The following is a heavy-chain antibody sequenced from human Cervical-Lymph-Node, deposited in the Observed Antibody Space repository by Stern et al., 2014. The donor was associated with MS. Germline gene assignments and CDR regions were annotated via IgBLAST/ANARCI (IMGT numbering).Heavy chain of an antibody. J-gene: IGHJ5*02. D-gene: IGHD6-25*01. CDR3: SRGLPNAGYDP. Sequence: EVQLVESGGGLVQPGGSLRLACAASGFTFSDFPMSWVRQAPGKGPEWSSYINTVATNISYADSVKGRFIISRDNAKNSLFLQMNSLRADDTAVYYCSRGLPNAGYDPWGQGTLVTVSS. CDR1: GFTFSDFP. V-gene: IGHV3-48*01. CDR2: INTVATNI.